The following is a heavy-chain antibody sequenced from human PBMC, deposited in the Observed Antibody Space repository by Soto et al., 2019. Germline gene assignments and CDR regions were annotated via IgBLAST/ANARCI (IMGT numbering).Heavy chain of an antibody. CDR3: AKFRRGGDSSSWYVHYYYYGMDV. V-gene: IGHV3-23*01. CDR1: GFTFSSYA. D-gene: IGHD6-13*01. Sequence: EVQLLESGGGLVQPGGSLRLSCAASGFTFSSYAMSWVRQAPGKGLEWVSAISGSGGSTYYADSVKGRFTISRDNSKNTLYLQMNSLRAEDTAVYYCAKFRRGGDSSSWYVHYYYYGMDVWGQGTTVTVSS. J-gene: IGHJ6*02. CDR2: ISGSGGST.